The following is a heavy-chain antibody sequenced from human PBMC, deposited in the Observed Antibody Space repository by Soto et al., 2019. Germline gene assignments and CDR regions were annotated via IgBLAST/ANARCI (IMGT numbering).Heavy chain of an antibody. CDR2: ISAYNGNT. D-gene: IGHD3-3*01. CDR1: GYTFTSYG. V-gene: IGHV1-18*04. Sequence: ASVKVSCKASGYTFTSYGISWVRQAPGQGLEWMGWISAYNGNTNYARKLQGRVTMTTDTSTSTAYMELRSLRSDDTAVYYCARDPGVGYDFWSGSHYYYYYGMDVWGQGTTATVSS. CDR3: ARDPGVGYDFWSGSHYYYYYGMDV. J-gene: IGHJ6*02.